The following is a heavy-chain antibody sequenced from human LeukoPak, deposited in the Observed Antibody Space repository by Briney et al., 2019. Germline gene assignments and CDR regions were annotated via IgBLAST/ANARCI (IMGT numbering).Heavy chain of an antibody. J-gene: IGHJ3*02. Sequence: PSETLSLTCTVSGGSISSGDYYWSWIRQHAGKGLEWIGRIYTSGSTNYNPSLKSRVTISVDTSKNQFSLKLSSVTAADTAVYYCATPYSGGYQGLDIWGQGTMVTVSS. CDR2: IYTSGST. D-gene: IGHD1-26*01. CDR3: ATPYSGGYQGLDI. CDR1: GGSISSGDYY. V-gene: IGHV4-61*02.